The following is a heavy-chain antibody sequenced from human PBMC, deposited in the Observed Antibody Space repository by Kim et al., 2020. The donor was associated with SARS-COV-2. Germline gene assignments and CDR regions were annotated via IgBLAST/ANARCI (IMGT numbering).Heavy chain of an antibody. Sequence: YAYTVKGRFTISRDNSKNTLYLQMNSLRAEDTAVYYCAKDSLDYYYGMDVWGQGTTVTVSS. V-gene: IGHV3-30*02. D-gene: IGHD3-16*02. CDR3: AKDSLDYYYGMDV. J-gene: IGHJ6*02.